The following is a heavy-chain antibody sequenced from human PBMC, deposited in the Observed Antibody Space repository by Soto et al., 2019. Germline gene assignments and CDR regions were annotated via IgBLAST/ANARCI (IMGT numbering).Heavy chain of an antibody. D-gene: IGHD2-15*01. CDR3: ARAQSRGSCYDY. Sequence: EVQLVESGGGLVQPGGSLRLSCAASGFTFSSYAMHWVRQAPGKGLECVSAISSNGGSTYYANSVKGRFTISRDNSKNTLYLQMGSLRAEDMAVYYCARAQSRGSCYDYWGQGTLVTASS. CDR2: ISSNGGST. V-gene: IGHV3-64*01. J-gene: IGHJ4*02. CDR1: GFTFSSYA.